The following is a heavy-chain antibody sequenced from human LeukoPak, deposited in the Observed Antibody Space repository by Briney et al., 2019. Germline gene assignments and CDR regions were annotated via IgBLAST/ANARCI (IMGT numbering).Heavy chain of an antibody. CDR3: AAYSSGWYPIDY. Sequence: GGSLRLSCAASGFTFSSHEMNWVRQAPGKGLEWVSYISSSGSTIYYADSVKGRFTISRDNAKNSLYLQMNSLRAEDTAVYCCAAYSSGWYPIDYWGQGTLVTVSS. V-gene: IGHV3-48*03. CDR1: GFTFSSHE. D-gene: IGHD6-19*01. CDR2: ISSSGSTI. J-gene: IGHJ4*02.